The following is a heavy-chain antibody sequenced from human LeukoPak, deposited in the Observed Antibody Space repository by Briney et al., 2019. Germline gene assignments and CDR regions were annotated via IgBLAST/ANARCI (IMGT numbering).Heavy chain of an antibody. J-gene: IGHJ2*01. D-gene: IGHD2-2*01. CDR1: GGSISSGSYY. Sequence: SQTLSLTCTVSGGSISSGSYYWSWIRQPPGKGLEWIGRIYTSGSTNYNPSLTSRATIPVDTSKNQFSLKLRSVTAADTAVYYCASHARLGYCSSTSCREVGGAYWYFDLWGRGTLVTVSS. V-gene: IGHV4-61*02. CDR3: ASHARLGYCSSTSCREVGGAYWYFDL. CDR2: IYTSGST.